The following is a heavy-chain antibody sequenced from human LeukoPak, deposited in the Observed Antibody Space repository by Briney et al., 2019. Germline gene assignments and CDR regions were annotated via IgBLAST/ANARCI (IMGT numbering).Heavy chain of an antibody. CDR1: GFTFSSYW. V-gene: IGHV3-7*01. D-gene: IGHD6-13*01. Sequence: PGGSLRLSCAASGFTFSSYWMSWVRQAPGKGLGWVANIKQDGSEKYYVDSVKGRFTISRDNAKNSLYLQMNSLRAEDTAVYYCARDGGSSWYYYYYGMDVWGQGTTVTVSS. CDR2: IKQDGSEK. CDR3: ARDGGSSWYYYYYGMDV. J-gene: IGHJ6*02.